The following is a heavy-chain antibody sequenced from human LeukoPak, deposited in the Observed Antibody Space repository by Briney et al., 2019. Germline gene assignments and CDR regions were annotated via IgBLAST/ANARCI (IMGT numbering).Heavy chain of an antibody. CDR1: GYTFTSYD. J-gene: IGHJ3*02. CDR2: MNPNSGNT. CDR3: AREKRDAFDI. Sequence: AAVKVSCKASGYTFTSYDINWVRQAPGQGLGWMGWMNPNSGNTGYAQKFQGRVTLTRNTSITTAYMELSSLRSEDTAVYYCAREKRDAFDIWGQGAMVTVSS. V-gene: IGHV1-8*01.